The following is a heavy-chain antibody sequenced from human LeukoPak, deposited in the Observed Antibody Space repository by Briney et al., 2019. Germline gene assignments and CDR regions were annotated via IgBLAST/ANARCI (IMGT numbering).Heavy chain of an antibody. CDR1: GGSISSYY. J-gene: IGHJ4*02. CDR3: ARGSFDYYGSGSYFTLFDY. CDR2: IYTSGST. V-gene: IGHV4-4*07. Sequence: NPSETLSLTCTVSGGSISSYYWSWIRQPAGKGLEWIGRIYTSGSTNYNPSLKSRVTMSVDTSKNQFPLKLSSVTAADTAVYYCARGSFDYYGSGSYFTLFDYWGQGTLVTVSS. D-gene: IGHD3-10*01.